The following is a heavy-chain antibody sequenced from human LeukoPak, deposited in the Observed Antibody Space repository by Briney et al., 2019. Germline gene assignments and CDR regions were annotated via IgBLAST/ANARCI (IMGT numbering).Heavy chain of an antibody. J-gene: IGHJ4*02. CDR1: GFTFSSYG. Sequence: GGSLRLSCAASGFTFSSYGMHWVRHAPGKGLEWVAVISYDGSNKYYADSVKGRFTISRDNSKNTLYLQMNSLRAEDTAVYYCAKVGYSGYDGFDYWGQGTLVTVSS. D-gene: IGHD5-12*01. CDR2: ISYDGSNK. CDR3: AKVGYSGYDGFDY. V-gene: IGHV3-30*18.